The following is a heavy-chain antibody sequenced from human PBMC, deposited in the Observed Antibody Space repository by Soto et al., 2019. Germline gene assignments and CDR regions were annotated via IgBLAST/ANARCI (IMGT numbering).Heavy chain of an antibody. CDR2: INAGNGNT. CDR3: ARAVRYKGYYYYMDV. CDR1: GYTFTSYA. Sequence: GASVKVSCKASGYTFTSYAMHWVRQAPGQRLEWMGWINAGNGNTKYSQKFQGRVTITRDTSASTAYMELSSLRSEDTAVYYCARAVRYKGYYYYMDVWGKGTTVTVSS. V-gene: IGHV1-3*01. J-gene: IGHJ6*03. D-gene: IGHD3-9*01.